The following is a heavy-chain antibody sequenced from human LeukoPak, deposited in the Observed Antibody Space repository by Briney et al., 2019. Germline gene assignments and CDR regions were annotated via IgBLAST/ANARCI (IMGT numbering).Heavy chain of an antibody. J-gene: IGHJ4*02. CDR2: IYHTGTT. CDR1: GGSISSSY. V-gene: IGHV4-59*12. D-gene: IGHD2-2*02. Sequence: SETLSLTCTVSGGSISSSYWSWIRQPPGKGLEWIGYIYHTGTTNYNPSLKSRVTISVDTSKNQFSLKLSSVTAADTAVYYCARGSGFRFDIVVVPAAIHPYYFDYWGQGTLVTVSS. CDR3: ARGSGFRFDIVVVPAAIHPYYFDY.